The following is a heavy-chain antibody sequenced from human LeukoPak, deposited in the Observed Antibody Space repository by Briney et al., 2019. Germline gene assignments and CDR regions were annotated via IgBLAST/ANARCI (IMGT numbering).Heavy chain of an antibody. CDR2: IYYSGST. Sequence: SETLSLTCTVSGGSISSTSYYWGWIRQPPGKGLEWIGSIYYSGSTYYNPSLKSRVTISLATSKNQFSLKLSSVTAADTAVYYCARHRYSAYTSSDYWGQGTLVTVSS. V-gene: IGHV4-39*01. J-gene: IGHJ4*02. CDR1: GGSISSTSYY. CDR3: ARHRYSAYTSSDY. D-gene: IGHD5-12*01.